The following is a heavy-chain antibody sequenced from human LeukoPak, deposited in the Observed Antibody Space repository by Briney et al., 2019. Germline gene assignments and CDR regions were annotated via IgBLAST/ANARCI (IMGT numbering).Heavy chain of an antibody. V-gene: IGHV1-18*01. CDR1: GYTFTSYG. J-gene: IGHJ6*02. CDR2: ISAYNGNT. CDR3: ARAISTDILTGPPPYYYYYYGMDV. D-gene: IGHD3-9*01. Sequence: ASVKVSCKASGYTFTSYGISWVRQAPGQGLEWMGWISAYNGNTNYAQKLQGRVTMTTDTSTSTAYTELRSLRSDDTAVYYCARAISTDILTGPPPYYYYYYGMDVWGQGTTVTVSS.